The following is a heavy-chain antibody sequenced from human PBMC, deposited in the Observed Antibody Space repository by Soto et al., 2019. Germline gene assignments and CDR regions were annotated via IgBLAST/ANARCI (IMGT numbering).Heavy chain of an antibody. CDR1: GGSFSGYY. V-gene: IGHV4-34*01. D-gene: IGHD4-17*01. Sequence: QVQLQQWGAGLLKPSETLSLTCAVYGGSFSGYYWSWIRQPPGKGLEWIGEINHSGSTNYNPSLKSRVTISVDTSKNQLSLKLSSVTAADTAVYYCARDDYGDTFDYWGQGTLVTVSS. J-gene: IGHJ4*02. CDR2: INHSGST. CDR3: ARDDYGDTFDY.